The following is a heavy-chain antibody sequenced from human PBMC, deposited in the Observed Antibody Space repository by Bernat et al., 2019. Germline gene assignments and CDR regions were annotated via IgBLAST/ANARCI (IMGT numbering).Heavy chain of an antibody. CDR3: ARGGWFLHMDV. CDR1: GFTVSSNY. D-gene: IGHD2-15*01. Sequence: EVQLVESGGGLVQPGGSLRLSCAASGFTVSSNYMSWVRQAPGKGLEWVSVIYSGGTTYYADSVKGRFTISRDNAKNSLYLQMNSLRAEDTAVYYCARGGWFLHMDVWGKGTTVTVSS. V-gene: IGHV3-53*01. CDR2: IYSGGTT. J-gene: IGHJ6*03.